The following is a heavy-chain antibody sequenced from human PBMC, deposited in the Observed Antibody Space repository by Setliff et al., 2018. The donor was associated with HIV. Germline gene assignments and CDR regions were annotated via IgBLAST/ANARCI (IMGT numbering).Heavy chain of an antibody. J-gene: IGHJ4*02. Sequence: GESLKISCAASGFTFDRYWMHWVRQAPGKGLVWVSRVNSDGSSKTYADSVKDRFTISRDNAKNTLYLQMNSLRAEDTGVYYCHSGYDTEEQSYFDYWGQGTLVTV. V-gene: IGHV3-74*01. CDR2: VNSDGSSK. D-gene: IGHD5-12*01. CDR1: GFTFDRYW. CDR3: HSGYDTEEQSYFDY.